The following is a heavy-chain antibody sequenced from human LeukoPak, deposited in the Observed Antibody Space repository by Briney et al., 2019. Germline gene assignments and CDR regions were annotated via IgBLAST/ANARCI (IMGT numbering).Heavy chain of an antibody. D-gene: IGHD5-18*01. Sequence: SETLSLTCTVSGGSISSSSYYWGWIRQPPGKGLEWIGSIYYSGSTYYNPSLKGRVTISVDTSKNQFSLKLSSVTAAETAVYYCARHILDTAMAEYYFDYWGQGTLVTVSS. CDR3: ARHILDTAMAEYYFDY. CDR2: IYYSGST. J-gene: IGHJ4*02. V-gene: IGHV4-39*01. CDR1: GGSISSSSYY.